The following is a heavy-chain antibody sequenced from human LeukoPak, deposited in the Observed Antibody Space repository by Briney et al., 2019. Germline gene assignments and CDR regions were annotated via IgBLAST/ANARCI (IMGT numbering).Heavy chain of an antibody. Sequence: GESLKISCKGPGHSFINYWIAWVRQMPGKGLEWIGIIYPGDSHTRYSPSFQGQDTISADMSIDTAYLQWSSLRASDTAVYYCARIAATWYGGSWGQGTLVFVSS. V-gene: IGHV5-51*01. D-gene: IGHD2-15*01. CDR2: IYPGDSHT. CDR3: ARIAATWYGGS. CDR1: GHSFINYW. J-gene: IGHJ4*02.